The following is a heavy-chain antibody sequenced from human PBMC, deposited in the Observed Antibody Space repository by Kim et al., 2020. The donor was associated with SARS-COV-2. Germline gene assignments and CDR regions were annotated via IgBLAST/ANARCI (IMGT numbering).Heavy chain of an antibody. Sequence: SVKVSCKASGGTFSSYAISWVRQAPGQGLEWMGRIIPILGIANYAQKFQGRVTITADKSTSTAYMELSSLRSEDSAVYYCARAAPYYDFWSGYQGHNWFDPWGQGTLVTVSS. D-gene: IGHD3-3*01. J-gene: IGHJ5*02. CDR1: GGTFSSYA. CDR3: ARAAPYYDFWSGYQGHNWFDP. V-gene: IGHV1-69*04. CDR2: IIPILGIA.